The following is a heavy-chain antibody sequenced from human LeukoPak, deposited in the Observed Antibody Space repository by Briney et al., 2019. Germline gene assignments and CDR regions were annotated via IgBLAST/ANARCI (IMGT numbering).Heavy chain of an antibody. V-gene: IGHV4-59*08. J-gene: IGHJ5*02. Sequence: PSETLSFTSTVSGGSISSYYWCWSRQPPGQGLGWSWHIYYSGNTNYNPSLKSRVSPSVATPKNQFSLKLGSVTAADPALYYCARHVVRMVRGAGWFDPWGQGTLVTVSS. D-gene: IGHD3-10*01. CDR3: ARHVVRMVRGAGWFDP. CDR1: GGSISSYY. CDR2: IYYSGNT.